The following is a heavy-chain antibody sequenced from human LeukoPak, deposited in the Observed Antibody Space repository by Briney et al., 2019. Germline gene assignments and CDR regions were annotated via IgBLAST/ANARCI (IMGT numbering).Heavy chain of an antibody. CDR3: ARDMYYYDSSGYYPDY. CDR1: GFTFSSYG. J-gene: IGHJ4*02. D-gene: IGHD3-22*01. V-gene: IGHV3-33*08. CDR2: IWYDGSNK. Sequence: GGSLRLSCAASGFTFSSYGMHWVRQAPGKGLEWVAVIWYDGSNKYYADSVKGRFTISRDNSKNTLYLQMNSLRAEGTAVYYCARDMYYYDSSGYYPDYWGQGTLVTVSS.